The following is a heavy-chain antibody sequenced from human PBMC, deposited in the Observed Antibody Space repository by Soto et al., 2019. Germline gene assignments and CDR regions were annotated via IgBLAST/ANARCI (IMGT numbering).Heavy chain of an antibody. CDR2: IXXXGXRT. CDR3: XXXXXXXXXX. CDR1: GFTFSGYY. V-gene: IGHV3-11*05. J-gene: IGHJ4*01. Sequence: QVQLVESGGGLVKPGGSLRLSCAASGFTFSGYYMSWIRQAPGKGLECISXIXXXGXRTKYADSVKGRFTISRDNAKXXXXXXXXXXXXXXXXXXXXXXXXXXXXXXWGXXTLVXVSS.